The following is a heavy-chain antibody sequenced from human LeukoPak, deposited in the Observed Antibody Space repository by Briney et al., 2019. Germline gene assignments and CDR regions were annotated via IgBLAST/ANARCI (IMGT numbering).Heavy chain of an antibody. CDR1: GFSFSSYA. D-gene: IGHD5-12*01. Sequence: GGSLRLSCAASGFSFSSYAMCWVRQAPRKGLEWVPCISSSGGTTYYADSVKGRFTISRDKSKNTLHLQMNSLRAEDRAAYYCARMGYSGYDSFDYWGQGTLVTVSS. CDR3: ARMGYSGYDSFDY. CDR2: ISSSGGTT. V-gene: IGHV3-23*01. J-gene: IGHJ4*02.